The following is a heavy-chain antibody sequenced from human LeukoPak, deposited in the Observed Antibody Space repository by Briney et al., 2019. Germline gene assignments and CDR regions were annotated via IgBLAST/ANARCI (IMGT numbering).Heavy chain of an antibody. CDR2: ISFGGSNK. D-gene: IGHD3-3*01. Sequence: PGGSLRLSCAASGLTFISYAIHSGRQAPGKGLELVAVISFGGSNKYYADSVKGRFTISRDNSKNTLYLQMNSLRAEDTAVYYCARDPSLGVAPPRLEPFFDYWGQGTLVTVSS. CDR3: ARDPSLGVAPPRLEPFFDY. V-gene: IGHV3-30*01. J-gene: IGHJ4*02. CDR1: GLTFISYA.